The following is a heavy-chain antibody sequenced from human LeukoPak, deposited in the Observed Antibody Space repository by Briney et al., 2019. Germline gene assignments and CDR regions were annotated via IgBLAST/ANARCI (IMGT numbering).Heavy chain of an antibody. V-gene: IGHV3-9*01. CDR1: GFTFDDYA. D-gene: IGHD4-17*01. CDR3: AKALGPSYGDYAGDY. J-gene: IGHJ4*02. CDR2: ISWNSGSI. Sequence: PGRSLRLSCAASGFTFDDYAMHWVRQAPGKGLEWVSGISWNSGSIGYADSVKGRFTISRDNAKNSLYLQMNSLRAEDTALYYCAKALGPSYGDYAGDYWGQGTLVTVSS.